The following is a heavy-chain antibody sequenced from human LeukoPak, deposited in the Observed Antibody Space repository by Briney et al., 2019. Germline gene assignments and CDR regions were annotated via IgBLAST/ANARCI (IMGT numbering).Heavy chain of an antibody. D-gene: IGHD3-22*01. CDR2: ISSSGST. CDR1: GDSISSGDYY. Sequence: PSQTLSLTCTVSGDSISSGDYYWSWIRQPAGKGLEWIGRISSSGSTNYNPSLKSRVTISVDTSKNQFSLKLSSVTTADTAVYFCARGPYSYDSSGAFDIWGQGTMVTVSS. CDR3: ARGPYSYDSSGAFDI. J-gene: IGHJ3*02. V-gene: IGHV4-61*02.